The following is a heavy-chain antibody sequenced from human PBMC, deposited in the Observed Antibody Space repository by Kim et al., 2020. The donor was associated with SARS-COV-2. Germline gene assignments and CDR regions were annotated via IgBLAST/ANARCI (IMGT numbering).Heavy chain of an antibody. Sequence: GGSLRLSCAASGFTFSSYAMSWVRQAPGKGLEWVSAISGSGGSTYYADSVKGRFTISRDNSKNTLYLQMNSLRAEDTAVYYCANLKTRHHYYYYYGMDVWGQGTTVTVSS. CDR1: GFTFSSYA. CDR2: ISGSGGST. CDR3: ANLKTRHHYYYYYGMDV. V-gene: IGHV3-23*01. J-gene: IGHJ6*02.